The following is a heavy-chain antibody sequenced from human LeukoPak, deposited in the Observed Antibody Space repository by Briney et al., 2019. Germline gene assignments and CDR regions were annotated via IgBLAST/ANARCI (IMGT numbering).Heavy chain of an antibody. CDR1: GFTFSLHE. Sequence: PGGSLKLSCTASGFTFSLHEMTWVRQAPGKGLEWISHIGTDTSITYYGASVKGRFTISRDNAKNSLYLQMNSLRVEDTAVYYCARMGYDPVWGSPETSLDYWGQGTLVTVSS. CDR2: IGTDTSIT. CDR3: ARMGYDPVWGSPETSLDY. J-gene: IGHJ4*02. V-gene: IGHV3-48*03. D-gene: IGHD3-16*01.